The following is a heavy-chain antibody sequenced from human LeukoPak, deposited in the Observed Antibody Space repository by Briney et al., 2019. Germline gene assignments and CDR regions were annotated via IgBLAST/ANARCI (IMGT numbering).Heavy chain of an antibody. J-gene: IGHJ5*02. V-gene: IGHV1-2*02. CDR1: GYTFTGYY. CDR2: INPNSGGT. Sequence: ASVKLSCKASGYTFTGYYMHWVRQAPGQGLEWMGWINPNSGGTNYAQKFQGRVTMTRDTSISTAYMELSRLRSDETAVYYCARDRSVVVVPAALNWFDPWGQGTLVTVSS. D-gene: IGHD2-2*01. CDR3: ARDRSVVVVPAALNWFDP.